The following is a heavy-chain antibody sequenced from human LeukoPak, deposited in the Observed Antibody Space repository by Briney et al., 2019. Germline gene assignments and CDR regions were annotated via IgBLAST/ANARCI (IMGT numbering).Heavy chain of an antibody. CDR3: ARLEGGYIDGSGYYYYMDA. Sequence: PGGSLRLSCAASGFMFNNYHMKWVRQAPGKGLEWVAHISSGSLYIHYADSVKGRFTISRDDAKNLVYLQMNRLRADDTAVYYCARLEGGYIDGSGYYYYMDAWGKGTTVTVSS. CDR1: GFMFNNYH. CDR2: ISSGSLYI. D-gene: IGHD5-18*01. V-gene: IGHV3-21*06. J-gene: IGHJ6*03.